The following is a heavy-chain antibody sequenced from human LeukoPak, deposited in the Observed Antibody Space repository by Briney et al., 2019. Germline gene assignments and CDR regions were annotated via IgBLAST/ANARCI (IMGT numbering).Heavy chain of an antibody. J-gene: IGHJ4*02. CDR1: GYSISSDHY. Sequence: KTSETLSLTCTVSGYSISSDHYWGWIRQPPGKGLEWIGSIFHSGSAYYNPSLESRVTISVDTSNNQFSLKLTSVTAADTAVYYCAREGTREWETDYWDQGTLVTVSS. CDR2: IFHSGSA. D-gene: IGHD1-26*01. CDR3: AREGTREWETDY. V-gene: IGHV4-38-2*02.